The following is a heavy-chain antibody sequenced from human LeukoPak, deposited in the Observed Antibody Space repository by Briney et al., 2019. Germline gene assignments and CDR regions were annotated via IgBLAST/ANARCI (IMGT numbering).Heavy chain of an antibody. J-gene: IGHJ4*02. CDR3: ARDRCSGDRRWRYFDN. CDR2: ISSNGGST. V-gene: IGHV3-64*01. D-gene: IGHD2-15*01. CDR1: GFTFSSYA. Sequence: PGGSLRLSCAASGFTFSSYAMHWVRQAPGKGLEYVSAISSNGGSTFYANSVKGRFTISRDNSKNTLYLQMGSLRGEDMAVYYCARDRCSGDRRWRYFDNWGQGTLVTVSS.